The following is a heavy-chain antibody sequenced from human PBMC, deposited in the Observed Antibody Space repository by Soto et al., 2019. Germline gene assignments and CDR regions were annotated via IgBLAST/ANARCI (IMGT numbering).Heavy chain of an antibody. J-gene: IGHJ6*02. CDR2: IIPIFGTA. CDR3: AREGSARRGMDV. Sequence: ASVKVSCKASGGTFSSYAISWVRQAPGQGLEWMGGIIPIFGTANYAQKFQGRVTITADESTSTAYMELSSLRSEDTAVYYCAREGSARRGMDVWGQGTTVTVSS. CDR1: GGTFSSYA. V-gene: IGHV1-69*13.